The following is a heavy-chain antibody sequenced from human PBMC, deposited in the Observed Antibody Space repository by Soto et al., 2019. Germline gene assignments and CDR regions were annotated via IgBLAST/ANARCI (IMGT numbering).Heavy chain of an antibody. J-gene: IGHJ4*02. D-gene: IGHD1-1*01. CDR1: GFTFSSYS. CDR3: ARELDGIGCFDY. V-gene: IGHV3-48*01. Sequence: EVQLVESGGGLVQPGGSLRLSSAASGFTFSSYSMNWVRQAPGKGLEWGSYISSSSSTIYYAVSVKGRFTISRDNAKNSLYLQMNSLRAEDTAVYYCARELDGIGCFDYWGQGTLVTVSS. CDR2: ISSSSSTI.